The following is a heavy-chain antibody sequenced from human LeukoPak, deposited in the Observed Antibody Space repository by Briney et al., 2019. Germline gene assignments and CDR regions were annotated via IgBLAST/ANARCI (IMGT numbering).Heavy chain of an antibody. CDR3: ARVTRTHDAFDV. CDR1: GDSINSYF. J-gene: IGHJ3*01. Sequence: SETLSLTCTVSGDSINSYFWTWIRQPPGKGLEWLGYIYSRGTTAYNPSLESRLTMSTDTSKNQFSLTLRSVTTADTAAYFCARVTRTHDAFDVWGQPIMVTVSS. V-gene: IGHV4-59*01. D-gene: IGHD2-21*02. CDR2: IYSRGTT.